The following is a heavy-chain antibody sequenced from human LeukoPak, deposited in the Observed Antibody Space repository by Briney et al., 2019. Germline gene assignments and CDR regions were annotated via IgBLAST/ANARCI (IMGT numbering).Heavy chain of an antibody. V-gene: IGHV3-23*01. CDR1: GFTFSSSA. CDR2: ISCSGSRA. D-gene: IGHD3-10*01. Sequence: GGSLRLSCAASGFTFSSSAMSWVRQAPGKGLEWVSTISCSGSRAYYADSVKGRFTISRDNSKNTLYLQMNSLRAEDTAVYYCAKALGDLGSYYYGMDVWGQGTTVTVSS. CDR3: AKALGDLGSYYYGMDV. J-gene: IGHJ6*02.